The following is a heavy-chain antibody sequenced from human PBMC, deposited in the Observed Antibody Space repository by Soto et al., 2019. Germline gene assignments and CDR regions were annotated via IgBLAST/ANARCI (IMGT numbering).Heavy chain of an antibody. V-gene: IGHV3-30-3*01. CDR3: ARDGYSGRSDGFDI. CDR1: GFTFSAYT. CDR2: ISYDGNNE. J-gene: IGHJ3*02. D-gene: IGHD1-26*01. Sequence: VQLVESGGGVVQPGRSLRLSCAASGFTFSAYTMHWVRQPPGKGPEWVAVISYDGNNERYTDPVKGRFTVSRDNSKSTLYLQMNSLKSEDTAVYYCARDGYSGRSDGFDIWGQGTMVTVSS.